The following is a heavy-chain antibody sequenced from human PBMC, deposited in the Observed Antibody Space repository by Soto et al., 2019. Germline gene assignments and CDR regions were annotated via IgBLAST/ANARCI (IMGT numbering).Heavy chain of an antibody. CDR1: GFTFTNSA. D-gene: IGHD2-21*02. CDR3: ATEGRGDCGGDCYLDY. J-gene: IGHJ4*01. V-gene: IGHV1-58*01. Sequence: SVKVSCKASGFTFTNSAVQWVRQARGQRLEWIGWIVVGSGNTNYAQKFQERVTITRDMSTSTANMELSRLSSDDPAMYYCATEGRGDCGGDCYLDYWG. CDR2: IVVGSGNT.